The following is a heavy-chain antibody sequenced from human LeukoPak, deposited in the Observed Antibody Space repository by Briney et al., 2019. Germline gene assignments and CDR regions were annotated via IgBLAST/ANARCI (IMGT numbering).Heavy chain of an antibody. V-gene: IGHV1-18*01. CDR3: ARDLKMATITRAGY. CDR1: GYTFTSYG. CDR2: ISAYNGNT. J-gene: IGHJ4*02. D-gene: IGHD5-24*01. Sequence: ASVKVSCKASGYTFTSYGISWVRQAPGQGLEWMGWISAYNGNTNYAQKLQGRVTMTTDTSTSTAYMELRSLRSDGTAVYYCARDLKMATITRAGYWGQGTLVTVSS.